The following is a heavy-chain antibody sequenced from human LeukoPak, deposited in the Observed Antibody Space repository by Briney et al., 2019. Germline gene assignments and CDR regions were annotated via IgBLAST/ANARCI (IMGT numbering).Heavy chain of an antibody. CDR3: ARVREYCSGGSCRRYWFDP. CDR1: GYTFTGYY. J-gene: IGHJ5*02. CDR2: INPNSGGT. D-gene: IGHD2-15*01. V-gene: IGHV1-2*06. Sequence: ASVKVSCKASGYTFTGYYMHWVRQAPGQGLEWMGRINPNSGGTNYAQKFQGRVTMTRDTSISTAYMELSWLRSDDTAVYYCARVREYCSGGSCRRYWFDPWGQGTLVTVSS.